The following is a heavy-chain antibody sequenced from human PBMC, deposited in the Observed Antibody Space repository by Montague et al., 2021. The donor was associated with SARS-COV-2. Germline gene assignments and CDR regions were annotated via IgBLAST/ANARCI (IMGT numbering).Heavy chain of an antibody. CDR3: AKGAGYP. J-gene: IGHJ2*01. Sequence: TLSLTCTVSGGSATSTTYYWSWFRQRPVRGLEWVGSIYSSGSTAYSPSLENRLTMSIDTSKNQVSLRLTSVTAADTAVYYCAKGAGYPWGRGTRVAVSS. CDR2: IYSSGST. V-gene: IGHV4-31*03. CDR1: GGSATSTTYY. D-gene: IGHD6-25*01.